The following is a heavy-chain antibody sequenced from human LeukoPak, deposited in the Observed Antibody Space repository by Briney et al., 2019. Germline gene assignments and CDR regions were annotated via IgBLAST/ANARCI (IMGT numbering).Heavy chain of an antibody. CDR1: GYTFTGYY. Sequence: GASVKVSCKASGYTFTGYYMHWVRQAPGQGLEWVGLINPNSGGTNYAQKFQGRVTMTRDTSISTAYMELSRLRSADTAVYYCARELYYSSGMDVWGQGTTVTVSS. CDR2: INPNSGGT. V-gene: IGHV1-2*02. J-gene: IGHJ6*02. CDR3: ARELYYSSGMDV.